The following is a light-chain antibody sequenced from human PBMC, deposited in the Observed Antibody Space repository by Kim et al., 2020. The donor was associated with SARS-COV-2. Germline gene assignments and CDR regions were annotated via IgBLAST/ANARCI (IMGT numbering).Light chain of an antibody. CDR1: QSLTTTF. CDR2: GAS. Sequence: SPGEGATLSCRASQSLTTTFVAWYQHKPGQAPSLLIYGASNRATGVADRFSGSGSGTQFTLTISRLEPEDFAVYYCQQYHYSPYTFGQGTKVDIK. V-gene: IGKV3-20*01. CDR3: QQYHYSPYT. J-gene: IGKJ2*01.